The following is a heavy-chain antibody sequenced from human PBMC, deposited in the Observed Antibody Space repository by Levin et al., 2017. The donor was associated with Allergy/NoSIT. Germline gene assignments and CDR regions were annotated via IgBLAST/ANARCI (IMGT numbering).Heavy chain of an antibody. CDR2: INHSGST. J-gene: IGHJ4*02. D-gene: IGHD3-22*01. Sequence: SETLSLTCAVYGGSFSGYYWSWIRQPPGKGLEWIGEINHSGSTNYNPSLKSRVTISVDTSKNQFSLKLSSVTAADTAVYYCARGAYYYDSSGYYFTPGGVYFDYWGQGTLVTVSS. V-gene: IGHV4-34*01. CDR1: GGSFSGYY. CDR3: ARGAYYYDSSGYYFTPGGVYFDY.